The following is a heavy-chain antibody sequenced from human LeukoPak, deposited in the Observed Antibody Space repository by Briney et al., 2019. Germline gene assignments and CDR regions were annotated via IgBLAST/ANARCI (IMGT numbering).Heavy chain of an antibody. V-gene: IGHV3-11*01. J-gene: IGHJ4*02. CDR2: ISSSGSTI. Sequence: GGSLRLSCAVSGFTFSDYYMSWIRQAPGKGLEWVSYISSSGSTIYYADSVKGRFTISRDNAKNSLYLQMNSLRVEDTAVYYCAAYRGAHHKTFDYWGRGTLVTVSS. D-gene: IGHD1-26*01. CDR1: GFTFSDYY. CDR3: AAYRGAHHKTFDY.